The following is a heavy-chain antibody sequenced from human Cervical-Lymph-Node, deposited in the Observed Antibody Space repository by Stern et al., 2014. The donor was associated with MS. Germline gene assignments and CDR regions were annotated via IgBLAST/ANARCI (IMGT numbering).Heavy chain of an antibody. Sequence: VQLVESGAEVKKPGSSVTVSCKASGGTFRSYAVNWVRQAPGQGLEWMGGIIPMSGTAKYAQKFQGRVTVTAAESMSTVYMELSSLRSEDTAVYYCASNLLGYCSGGTCYSDKWGQGTLVTVSA. CDR2: IIPMSGTA. J-gene: IGHJ4*02. D-gene: IGHD2-15*01. CDR1: GGTFRSYA. CDR3: ASNLLGYCSGGTCYSDK. V-gene: IGHV1-69*01.